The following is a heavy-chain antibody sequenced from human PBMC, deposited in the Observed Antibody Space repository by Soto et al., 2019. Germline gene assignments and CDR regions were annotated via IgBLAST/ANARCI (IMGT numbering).Heavy chain of an antibody. Sequence: QVQLVQSGAEVKKPGASVKVSCKASGYTFTSYDINWVRQATGQGPEWMGWMNPNSGNTGYAQKFQGRVTMTRSTSISTTYMELSSLRSDDTAVYYCARAPREWGFDYWGPGTLVTVSS. D-gene: IGHD3-3*01. J-gene: IGHJ4*02. V-gene: IGHV1-8*01. CDR2: MNPNSGNT. CDR1: GYTFTSYD. CDR3: ARAPREWGFDY.